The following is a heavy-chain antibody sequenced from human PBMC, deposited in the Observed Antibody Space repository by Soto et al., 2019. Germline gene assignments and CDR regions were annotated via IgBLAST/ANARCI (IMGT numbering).Heavy chain of an antibody. CDR1: GAALNSGNYY. J-gene: IGHJ5*02. V-gene: IGHV4-31*03. Sequence: SETLSLTCSVSGAALNSGNYYWSWIRQVPGKGLEWIGHIYVTGAVDYNPSLRDRITISQDTSERQFSLNLRLVTAADTAVYYCARLRIATNNYKWFDPWGQGTPVTVSS. CDR3: ARLRIATNNYKWFDP. CDR2: IYVTGAV. D-gene: IGHD2-21*01.